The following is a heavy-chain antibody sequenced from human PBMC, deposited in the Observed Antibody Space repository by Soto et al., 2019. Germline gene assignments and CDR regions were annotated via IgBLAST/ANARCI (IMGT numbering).Heavy chain of an antibody. CDR2: ISAYNGNT. D-gene: IGHD3-10*01. J-gene: IGHJ4*01. Sequence: QVQLVQSGAEVKKPGASVKVSCKASGYSFTSYGINWVRQAPGQGFEWMGWISAYNGNTNYAQKLQGRVTMTTDAPTSTAYMELSSLRSDDTAVYYCAKGSGSYSPSDYWGQGTLVTVSS. V-gene: IGHV1-18*04. CDR3: AKGSGSYSPSDY. CDR1: GYSFTSYG.